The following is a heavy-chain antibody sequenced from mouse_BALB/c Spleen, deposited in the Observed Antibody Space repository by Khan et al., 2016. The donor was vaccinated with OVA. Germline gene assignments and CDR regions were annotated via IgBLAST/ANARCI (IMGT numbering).Heavy chain of an antibody. CDR1: GYTFSSYW. CDR3: ERGGDGGFAY. Sequence: QVQLQQSGADLMKPGASVKISCKAIGYTFSSYWIEWVKQRPGHGLEWIGDILPGRLSINYNEKFTGKATFTADKSSNTAYMQLSRLTSEDSAVYDGERGGDGGFAYWGQGTLVTVSA. V-gene: IGHV1-9*01. J-gene: IGHJ3*01. D-gene: IGHD2-13*01. CDR2: ILPGRLSI.